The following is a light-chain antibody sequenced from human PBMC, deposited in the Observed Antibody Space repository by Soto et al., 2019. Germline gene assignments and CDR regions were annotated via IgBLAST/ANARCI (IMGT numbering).Light chain of an antibody. J-gene: IGKJ1*01. CDR1: QSVSSSY. CDR3: QQYNSYPWT. V-gene: IGKV3D-20*01. CDR2: DAS. Sequence: EIVLTQSPATLSLSPGERATLSCGASQSVSSSYLAWYQQKPGLAPRLLIYDASSLESGVPSRFSGSGSGTEFTLTISSLQPDDFATYYCQQYNSYPWTFGQGTKVDIK.